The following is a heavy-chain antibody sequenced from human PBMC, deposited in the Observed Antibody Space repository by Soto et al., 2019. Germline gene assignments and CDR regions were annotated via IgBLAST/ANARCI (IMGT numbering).Heavy chain of an antibody. J-gene: IGHJ6*02. CDR2: IWYDGSNK. CDR3: ARADCTCAYCYSWPFNYGVDV. Sequence: QVQLVESGGGVVQPGGSLRLSCTTSGFTFDTYGMHWVRQAPGKGLEWVAIIWYDGSNKYYADSVKGRFTISRDNSKNTLYLQMNGLRAEDTAVYYCARADCTCAYCYSWPFNYGVDVWGQGTTVTVSS. CDR1: GFTFDTYG. D-gene: IGHD2-15*01. V-gene: IGHV3-33*01.